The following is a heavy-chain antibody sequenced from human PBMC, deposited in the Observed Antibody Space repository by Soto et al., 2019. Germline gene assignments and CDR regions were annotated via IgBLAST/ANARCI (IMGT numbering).Heavy chain of an antibody. Sequence: ASVKVSCWASGYTFSTYGMDWVRQAPGQGLEWMGWISAYNGNTKFAQSFQGRVTLTTDTSASTAYMELRSLTSDDTAVYYCARAADYTSTLFSYWGQGTLVTVSS. D-gene: IGHD3-3*01. CDR2: ISAYNGNT. CDR1: GYTFSTYG. V-gene: IGHV1-18*01. J-gene: IGHJ4*02. CDR3: ARAADYTSTLFSY.